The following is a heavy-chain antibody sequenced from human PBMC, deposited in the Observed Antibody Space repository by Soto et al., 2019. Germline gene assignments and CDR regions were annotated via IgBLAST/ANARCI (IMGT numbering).Heavy chain of an antibody. CDR2: IIPILGIA. CDR1: GGTFSSYT. D-gene: IGHD2-15*01. CDR3: ARGDCSGGSCYSRGDAFDI. Sequence: QVQLVQSGAEVKKPGSWVKVSCKASGGTFSSYTISWVRQAPGQGLEWMGRIIPILGIANYAQKFQGRVTITADKSTSTAYMELSSLRSEDTAVYYCARGDCSGGSCYSRGDAFDIWGQGTMVTVSS. J-gene: IGHJ3*02. V-gene: IGHV1-69*02.